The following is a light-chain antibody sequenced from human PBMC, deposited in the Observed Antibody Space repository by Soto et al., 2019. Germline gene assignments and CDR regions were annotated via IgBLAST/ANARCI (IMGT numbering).Light chain of an antibody. V-gene: IGLV7-46*01. CDR1: TGAVTGGHY. CDR3: LLSFNGPYV. Sequence: QTVVTQAPSLTVSPGGTVTLTCGSSTGAVTGGHYPYWFQQKPGQAPRTLIYDTSNKHSWTPARFSGYLLGGKAALTLSGAQPEDEAEYFCLLSFNGPYVFGGGTKLTVL. CDR2: DTS. J-gene: IGLJ2*01.